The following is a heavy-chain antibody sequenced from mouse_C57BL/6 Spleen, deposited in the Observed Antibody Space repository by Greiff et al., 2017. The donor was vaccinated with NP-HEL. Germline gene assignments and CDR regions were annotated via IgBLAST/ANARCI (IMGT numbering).Heavy chain of an antibody. Sequence: DVQLVESGPGLVKPSQSLSLTCSVTGYSITSGYYWNWIRQFPGNKLELMGYISYDGSNNYNPSLKNRISITRDTSKNQFFLKLNSVTTEDTATYYCARALGNWDYFDYWGQGTTLTVSS. CDR1: GYSITSGYY. CDR3: ARALGNWDYFDY. J-gene: IGHJ2*01. CDR2: ISYDGSN. D-gene: IGHD4-1*01. V-gene: IGHV3-6*01.